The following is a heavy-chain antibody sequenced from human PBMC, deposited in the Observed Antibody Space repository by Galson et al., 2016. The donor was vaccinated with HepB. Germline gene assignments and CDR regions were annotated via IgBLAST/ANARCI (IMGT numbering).Heavy chain of an antibody. CDR1: GGSFSHYY. CDR3: ARGSSRDGYNFEPNYFDY. Sequence: SETLSLTCAFYGGSFSHYYWTWIRQPPGKGLEWIGEVSHTGSTNYNPSLKSRVTISVVTSKNQFSLQRSSVTAADTAVYYCARGSSRDGYNFEPNYFDYWGQGTLVTVSS. V-gene: IGHV4-34*01. J-gene: IGHJ4*02. D-gene: IGHD5-24*01. CDR2: VSHTGST.